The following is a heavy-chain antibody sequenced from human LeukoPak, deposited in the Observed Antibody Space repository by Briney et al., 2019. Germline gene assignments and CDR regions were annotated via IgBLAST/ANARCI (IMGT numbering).Heavy chain of an antibody. V-gene: IGHV3-23*01. CDR3: AKDIGSGWYKDGMDV. CDR2: ISGSGGST. J-gene: IGHJ6*02. D-gene: IGHD6-19*01. Sequence: GGSLRLSCAASGFTFSSYAMSWVRQAPGKGPEWVSTISGSGGSTNYADSVKGRFTISRDNAKNSLYLQMNSLRAEDTALYYCAKDIGSGWYKDGMDVWGQGTTVTVSS. CDR1: GFTFSSYA.